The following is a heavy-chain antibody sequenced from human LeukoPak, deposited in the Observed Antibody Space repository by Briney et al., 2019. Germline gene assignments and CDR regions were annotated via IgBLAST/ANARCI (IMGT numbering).Heavy chain of an antibody. J-gene: IGHJ4*02. CDR2: ISGSGGST. Sequence: GGSLRLSCAASGFTFNLAWMSWVRQTPGKGLEWVSAISGSGGSTYYADSVKGRFTISRDNSKNTLCLQMNSLRAEDTAVYYCARDRYGDYFFDYWGQGTLVTVSS. V-gene: IGHV3-23*01. CDR3: ARDRYGDYFFDY. CDR1: GFTFNLAW. D-gene: IGHD4-17*01.